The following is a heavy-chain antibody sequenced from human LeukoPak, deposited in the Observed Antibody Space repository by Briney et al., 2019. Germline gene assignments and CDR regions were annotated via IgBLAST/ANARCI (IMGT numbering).Heavy chain of an antibody. CDR2: INPNSGGT. V-gene: IGHV1-2*02. J-gene: IGHJ5*02. CDR1: GYTFTGYY. CDR3: AREGPGDIVVVVAGGWFDP. Sequence: GASVKVSCKASGYTFTGYYMHWVRQAPGQGLEWMGWINPNSGGTNYAQKFQGRVTMTRDTSISTAYMELSRLRSDDTAVYYCAREGPGDIVVVVAGGWFDPWGQGTLVTVSS. D-gene: IGHD2-15*01.